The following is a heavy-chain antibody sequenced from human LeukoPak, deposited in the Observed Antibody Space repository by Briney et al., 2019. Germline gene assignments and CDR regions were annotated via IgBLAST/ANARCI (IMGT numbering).Heavy chain of an antibody. Sequence: SETLSLTCAVYGGSFSGYYWSWTRQPPGKGLEWIGEINHSGSTNYNPSLKSRVTISVDTSKNQFSLKLSSVTAADTAVYYCARRRFWSGYYRGTRGRDYYFDYWGQGTLVTVSS. CDR1: GGSFSGYY. CDR2: INHSGST. V-gene: IGHV4-34*01. CDR3: ARRRFWSGYYRGTRGRDYYFDY. D-gene: IGHD3-3*01. J-gene: IGHJ4*02.